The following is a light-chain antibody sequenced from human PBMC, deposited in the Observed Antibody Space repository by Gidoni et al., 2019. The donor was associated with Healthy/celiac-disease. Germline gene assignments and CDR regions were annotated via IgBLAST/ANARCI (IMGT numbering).Light chain of an antibody. CDR3: CSYAGSSTYV. CDR2: DGS. J-gene: IGLJ1*01. Sequence: QSALTQPRSVSGSPGQSVTISCTGTSSDVGGYNYVSWYQQHPGKAPILMLYDGSKRPSGVPDRFSGSTSGNTASLTISGLPAEDEADYYCCSYAGSSTYVFGTGTKVTVL. V-gene: IGLV2-11*01. CDR1: SSDVGGYNY.